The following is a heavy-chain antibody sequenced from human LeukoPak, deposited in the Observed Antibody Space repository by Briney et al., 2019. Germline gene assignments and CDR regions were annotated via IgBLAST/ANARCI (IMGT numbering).Heavy chain of an antibody. V-gene: IGHV4-34*01. J-gene: IGHJ4*02. Sequence: SETLSLTCAVYGGSFSGYYWSWIRQPPGKGLEWIGEINHSGSTNYNPSLKSRVTISVDTSKNQFSLKLSSVTAADTAVYYCARDGIPSRGYSSGWDYWGQGTLVTVSS. CDR1: GGSFSGYY. CDR2: INHSGST. CDR3: ARDGIPSRGYSSGWDY. D-gene: IGHD6-19*01.